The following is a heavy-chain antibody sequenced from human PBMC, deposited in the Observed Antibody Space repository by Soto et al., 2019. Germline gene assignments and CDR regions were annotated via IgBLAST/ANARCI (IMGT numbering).Heavy chain of an antibody. J-gene: IGHJ6*02. CDR2: IYYSGST. CDR3: ARGTDYLQIASYHYGLDV. Sequence: PSETLSLTCTVSGGSVTSYYWSWIRQAPGKGMEWIGYIYYSGSTVYNPSLQSRVTISVDMAKNQVSLTLTSVIAADTAVYYCARGTDYLQIASYHYGLDVWGQGTPVTVS. D-gene: IGHD4-17*01. V-gene: IGHV4-59*02. CDR1: GGSVTSYY.